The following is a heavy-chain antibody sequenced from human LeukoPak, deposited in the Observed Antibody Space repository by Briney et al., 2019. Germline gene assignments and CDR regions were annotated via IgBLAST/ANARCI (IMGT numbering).Heavy chain of an antibody. CDR3: ARGGCSGGSCFDY. Sequence: PSQTLSLTCTVSGGSISSGDYYWSWIRQPPGKGLEWIGYIYYSGSTYYNPSLKSRVTISVDTSKNQFSLKLSSVTAADTAVYYCARGGCSGGSCFDYWGQGTLVTVSS. D-gene: IGHD2-15*01. CDR1: GGSISSGDYY. V-gene: IGHV4-30-4*01. J-gene: IGHJ4*02. CDR2: IYYSGST.